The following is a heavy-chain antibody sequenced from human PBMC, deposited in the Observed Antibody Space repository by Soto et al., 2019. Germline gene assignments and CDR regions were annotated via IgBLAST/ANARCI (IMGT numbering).Heavy chain of an antibody. V-gene: IGHV4-59*02. Sequence: SGTPSLTWFVSGVSGTSPRLIWIRQFTGPGLEWIAYTSYTGNTNYNPSLQSRVTISLDTSKNQLSLKLTSMTAADTAVYYCARDFLPSSSYPHYYYYGMDVWGQGTTVTVS. CDR3: ARDFLPSSSYPHYYYYGMDV. D-gene: IGHD6-6*01. CDR1: GVSGTSPR. J-gene: IGHJ6*02. CDR2: TSYTGNT.